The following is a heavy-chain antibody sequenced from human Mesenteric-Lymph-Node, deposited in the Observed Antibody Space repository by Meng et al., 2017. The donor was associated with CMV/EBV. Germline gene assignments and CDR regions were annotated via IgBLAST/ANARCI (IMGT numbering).Heavy chain of an antibody. CDR1: GFTFSIHG. V-gene: IGHV3-23*01. Sequence: SGFTFSIHGMYWVRQAPGKGLEWVSAISGRGGSTYDADSVKGRFTISRDNSKNTLYLQMNSLRADDTAVYYCANEKRESGGASCYGYWGQGTLVTVSS. CDR3: ANEKRESGGASCYGY. D-gene: IGHD2-2*01. J-gene: IGHJ4*02. CDR2: ISGRGGST.